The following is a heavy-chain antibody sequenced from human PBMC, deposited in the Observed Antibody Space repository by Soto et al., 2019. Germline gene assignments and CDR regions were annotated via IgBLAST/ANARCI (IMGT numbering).Heavy chain of an antibody. CDR2: IWYDGSYT. CDR3: ARDNQNIVASA. Sequence: QVQLVESGGGVVQPGRSLRLSCAASGFTLSRYGMHWVRQAPGKGREWVAFIWYDGSYTYYGDSVKGRFTISRDISKSTLYLEMNSLRGEDTAVYYCARDNQNIVASAWGQGTLVTVSS. J-gene: IGHJ5*02. CDR1: GFTLSRYG. V-gene: IGHV3-33*01. D-gene: IGHD5-12*01.